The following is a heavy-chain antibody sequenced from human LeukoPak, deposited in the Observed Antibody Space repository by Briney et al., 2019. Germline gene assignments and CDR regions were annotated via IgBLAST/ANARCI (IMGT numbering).Heavy chain of an antibody. D-gene: IGHD3-10*01. Sequence: GGSLRLSCGASGITFSNYATRWCGRAPGKGLEWLSSVSGMGRSTYYADSLRGRFTISRDSSRDTLYLQMNSLRAEDTAIYYCAKPMGRRYDCGMDVWGQGPTVTVSS. V-gene: IGHV3-23*01. CDR2: VSGMGRST. J-gene: IGHJ6*02. CDR1: GITFSNYA. CDR3: AKPMGRRYDCGMDV.